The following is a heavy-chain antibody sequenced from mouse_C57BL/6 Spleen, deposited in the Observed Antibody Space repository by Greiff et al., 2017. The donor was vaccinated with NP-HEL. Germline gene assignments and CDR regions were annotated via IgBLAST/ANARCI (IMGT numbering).Heavy chain of an antibody. CDR3: ARLRGPYAMDY. Sequence: EVMLVESGGGLVKPGGSLKLSCAASGFTFSDYGMHWVRQAPEKGLEWVAYISSGSSTIYYADTVKGRFTISRDNAKNNLFLQMTSLRSEDTAMYYCARLRGPYAMDYWGQGTSVTVSS. J-gene: IGHJ4*01. V-gene: IGHV5-17*01. CDR2: ISSGSSTI. CDR1: GFTFSDYG.